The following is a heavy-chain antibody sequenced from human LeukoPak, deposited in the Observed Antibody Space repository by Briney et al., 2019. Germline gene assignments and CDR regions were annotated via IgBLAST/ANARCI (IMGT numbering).Heavy chain of an antibody. V-gene: IGHV3-23*01. J-gene: IGHJ4*02. CDR1: GFTFSSYA. CDR2: ISGSGYST. Sequence: QSGGSLRLSCAASGFTFSSYAMSWVRQAPGKGLEWVSAISGSGYSTCYADSVKGRFTISRDNSKNTLYLQMNSLRAEDTAVYYCAKEAGYSGYDYPDYWGQGTLVTVSS. CDR3: AKEAGYSGYDYPDY. D-gene: IGHD5-12*01.